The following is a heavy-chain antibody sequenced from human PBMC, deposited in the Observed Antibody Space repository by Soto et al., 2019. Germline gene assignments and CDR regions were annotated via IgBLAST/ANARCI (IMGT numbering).Heavy chain of an antibody. V-gene: IGHV3-30*04. CDR1: GFTFSFYA. Sequence: QPGGSLRLSCAASGFTFSFYAMHWVRQAPGKGLEWVAVISYNGRNKHYVDSVKGRFTISRDNSQDTLYLQMDSLGPDDTAVYYCARQAKIGDRSQFYFDSWGQGTLVTVSS. CDR3: ARQAKIGDRSQFYFDS. CDR2: ISYNGRNK. D-gene: IGHD3-16*01. J-gene: IGHJ4*02.